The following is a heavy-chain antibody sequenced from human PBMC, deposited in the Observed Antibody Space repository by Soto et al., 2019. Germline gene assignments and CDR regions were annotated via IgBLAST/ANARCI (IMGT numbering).Heavy chain of an antibody. CDR1: GGSVTSTTYS. Sequence: SETLSLTCTVSGGSVTSTTYSWGWIRQPPGKGLEWIGSIYFSGSTYYNPSLRGRVAIAIDASKNQISLKLISVIAADTAVYYCASRGHPRPYDYWGQGTLVTVSS. D-gene: IGHD3-10*01. CDR3: ASRGHPRPYDY. J-gene: IGHJ4*02. CDR2: IYFSGST. V-gene: IGHV4-39*01.